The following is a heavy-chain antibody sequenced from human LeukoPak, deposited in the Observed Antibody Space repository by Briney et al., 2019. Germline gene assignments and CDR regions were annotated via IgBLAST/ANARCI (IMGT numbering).Heavy chain of an antibody. CDR3: ARDIRWLDY. Sequence: GRSLRLSCAASGFTFSSYGMHWVRQAPGKGLEWVANIKQDGSEKYYVDSVKGRFTISRDNAKNSLYLQMNSLRAEDTAVYYCARDIRWLDYWGQGTLVTVSS. D-gene: IGHD3-3*01. CDR2: IKQDGSEK. V-gene: IGHV3-7*01. J-gene: IGHJ4*02. CDR1: GFTFSSYG.